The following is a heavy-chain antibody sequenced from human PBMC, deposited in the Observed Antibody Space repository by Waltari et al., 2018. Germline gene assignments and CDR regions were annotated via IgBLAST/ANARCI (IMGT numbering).Heavy chain of an antibody. CDR3: ARQKYCSGASCYTEGDAFEV. Sequence: EVQLVQSGTEVKKPGESLQISCAASGYIFTSYWIGWVRPTPGKGLEWMGIIYPSDSDTKYSPPFQGQVTISVDKSISTAYLQWGSLKASDTAIYYCARQKYCSGASCYTEGDAFEVWGQGTMVTVSS. CDR2: IYPSDSDT. CDR1: GYIFTSYW. V-gene: IGHV5-51*01. D-gene: IGHD2-2*02. J-gene: IGHJ3*01.